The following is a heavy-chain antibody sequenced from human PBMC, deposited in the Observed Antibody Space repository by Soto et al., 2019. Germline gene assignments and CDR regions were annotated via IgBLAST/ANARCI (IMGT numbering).Heavy chain of an antibody. V-gene: IGHV3-23*01. CDR3: AKNGPPRDAFDI. CDR2: ISAGGSNT. D-gene: IGHD2-8*01. J-gene: IGHJ3*02. CDR1: GFTFRSYA. Sequence: EVQLLESGGGLVQPGGSLRLSCAVSGFTFRSYAMSWVRQAPGKGPEWVSVISAGGSNTYYAESVKGRFTISRDNSKNTLYLQMYSLRDEDTAVYYCAKNGPPRDAFDIWGQGTMVTVST.